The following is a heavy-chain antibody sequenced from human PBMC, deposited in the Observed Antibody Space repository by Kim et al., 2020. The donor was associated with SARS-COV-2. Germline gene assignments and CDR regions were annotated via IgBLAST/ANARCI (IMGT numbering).Heavy chain of an antibody. CDR2: ISSSSSTI. V-gene: IGHV3-48*02. D-gene: IGHD3-22*01. CDR1: GFTFSSYS. CDR3: ARDHMAYYYDSSGYHWSWFDP. J-gene: IGHJ5*02. Sequence: GGSLRLSCAASGFTFSSYSMNWVRQAPGKGLEWVSYISSSSSTIYYADSVKGRFTTSRDNAKNSLYLQMNSLRDEDTAVYYCARDHMAYYYDSSGYHWSWFDPWGQGTLVTVSS.